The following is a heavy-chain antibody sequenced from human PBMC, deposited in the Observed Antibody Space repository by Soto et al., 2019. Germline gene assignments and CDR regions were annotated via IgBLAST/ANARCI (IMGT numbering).Heavy chain of an antibody. CDR3: ARRRGLRFLEWLSDKPDYYYGMDV. Sequence: PWETLSLTCAVYGGSFSGYYWSWIRQPPGKGLEWIGEINHSGSTNYNPPLKCRVTISVDTSKNQFSLKLSSVTAADTAVYYCARRRGLRFLEWLSDKPDYYYGMDVWGQGTTVTVSS. J-gene: IGHJ6*02. CDR2: INHSGST. V-gene: IGHV4-34*01. D-gene: IGHD3-3*01. CDR1: GGSFSGYY.